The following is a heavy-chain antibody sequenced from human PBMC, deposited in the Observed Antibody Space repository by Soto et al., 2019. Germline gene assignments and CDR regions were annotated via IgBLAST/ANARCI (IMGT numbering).Heavy chain of an antibody. J-gene: IGHJ6*02. Sequence: QVQLVQSGAEVKKPGASVKVSCKASGYTFTGYYMHWVRQAPGQGLEWMGWINPNSGGTNYAQKFQGRVTMTRATSISTAYMELSRLRSDDTAVYYCARVDYGDYVGGYYYYYGMDVWGQGTTVTVSS. CDR1: GYTFTGYY. CDR3: ARVDYGDYVGGYYYYYGMDV. V-gene: IGHV1-2*02. CDR2: INPNSGGT. D-gene: IGHD4-17*01.